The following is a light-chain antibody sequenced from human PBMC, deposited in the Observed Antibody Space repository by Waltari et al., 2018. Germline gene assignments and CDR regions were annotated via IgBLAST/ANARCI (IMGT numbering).Light chain of an antibody. J-gene: IGKJ4*01. V-gene: IGKV3-15*01. Sequence: EILLTQSPATLSLSPGEGATLSCRASRSVSFKLAWYQQKPGQAPRLLIYGASTRATGVPARFSGGGSGTEFTLTITRLQSEDFSVYYCQQYNNWPLTFGGGTKVEIK. CDR1: RSVSFK. CDR2: GAS. CDR3: QQYNNWPLT.